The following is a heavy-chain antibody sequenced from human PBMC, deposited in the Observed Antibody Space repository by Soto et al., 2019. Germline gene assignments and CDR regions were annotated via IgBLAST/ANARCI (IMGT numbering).Heavy chain of an antibody. CDR1: GNTFTGYY. CDR2: INPNSGGT. J-gene: IGHJ3*02. Sequence: ASLKVSCKASGNTFTGYYMHWVRQAPGQGLEWMGWINPNSGGTNYAQKFQGRVTMTRDTSISTAYMELSRLRSDDTAVYYCARATYYYDSSGYYPPLPNAFDIWGLGTMVTVSS. D-gene: IGHD3-22*01. V-gene: IGHV1-2*02. CDR3: ARATYYYDSSGYYPPLPNAFDI.